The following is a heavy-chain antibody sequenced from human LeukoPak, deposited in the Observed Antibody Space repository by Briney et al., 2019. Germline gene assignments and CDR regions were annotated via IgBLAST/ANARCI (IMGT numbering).Heavy chain of an antibody. CDR1: GYTFTSYY. Sequence: ASVKVSCKASGYTFTSYYMHWVRQAPGQGLEWMGIINPSGGSTSYAQKFQGRVTMTGDMSTSTVYMELSSLRSEDTAVYYCARDSGSPSRANSGSYLNVKTRFDPWGQGTLVTVSS. CDR2: INPSGGST. V-gene: IGHV1-46*01. J-gene: IGHJ5*02. D-gene: IGHD1-26*01. CDR3: ARDSGSPSRANSGSYLNVKTRFDP.